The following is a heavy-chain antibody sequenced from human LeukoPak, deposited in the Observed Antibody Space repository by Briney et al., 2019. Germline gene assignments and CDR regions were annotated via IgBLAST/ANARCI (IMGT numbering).Heavy chain of an antibody. CDR1: GYTFTSYA. CDR2: INTNTGKP. J-gene: IGHJ4*02. V-gene: IGHV7-4-1*02. D-gene: IGHD4-17*01. CDR3: ARDRGHGDYSFDY. Sequence: ASVKVSCKASGYTFTSYAMNWLRQAPGQGLEWMGWINTNTGKPTNAQGFTGRFVFSLDTSVSTAYLQISSLKAEDTAVYYCARDRGHGDYSFDYWGQGTLVTVSS.